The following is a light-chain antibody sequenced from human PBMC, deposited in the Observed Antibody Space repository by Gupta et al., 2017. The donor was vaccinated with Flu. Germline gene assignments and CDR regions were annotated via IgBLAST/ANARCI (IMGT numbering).Light chain of an antibody. V-gene: IGLV1-40*01. CDR3: QSYDSSLDGLYV. CDR1: SSNIGAGFD. CDR2: GDN. J-gene: IGLJ1*01. Sequence: QSVLTQPTSVSGAPGQRDTISCTGSSSNIGAGFDVHWFQHLPGTAPKLLINGDNNRPSGVPDRFSASKSGTSASLAITGLQAEDEADYYCQSYDSSLDGLYVFGTGTKVTVL.